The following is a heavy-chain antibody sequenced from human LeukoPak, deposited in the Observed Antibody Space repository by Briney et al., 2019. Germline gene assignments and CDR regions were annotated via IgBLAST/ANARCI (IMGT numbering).Heavy chain of an antibody. Sequence: GGSLRLSCAASGFIFSSYSMSWVRQAPGKGLEWVSVITGSGGNTYYADSVKGRFTISRDNSKNTLYLQMNSLRAEDTAVYYCARETYNILIGFVEYWGQGTLVTVSS. CDR2: ITGSGGNT. J-gene: IGHJ4*02. CDR1: GFIFSSYS. V-gene: IGHV3-23*01. D-gene: IGHD3-9*01. CDR3: ARETYNILIGFVEY.